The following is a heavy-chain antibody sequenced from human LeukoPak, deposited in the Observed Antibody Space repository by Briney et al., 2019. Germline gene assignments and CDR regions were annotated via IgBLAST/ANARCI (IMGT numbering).Heavy chain of an antibody. CDR3: ARVGLLWFGELSYFDN. Sequence: GGSLRLPCAASGFTFSSYAMHWVRHAPGKGLEWVAVISYDGSHKFYADTVKRRFTISRDNSKNTLYLQMNSLRAEDTAVYYCARVGLLWFGELSYFDNWGQGTLVTVSS. CDR2: ISYDGSHK. D-gene: IGHD3-10*01. V-gene: IGHV3-30-3*01. CDR1: GFTFSSYA. J-gene: IGHJ4*02.